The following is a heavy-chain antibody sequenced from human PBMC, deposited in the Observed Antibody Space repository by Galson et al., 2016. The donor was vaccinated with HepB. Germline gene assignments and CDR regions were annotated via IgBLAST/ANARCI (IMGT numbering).Heavy chain of an antibody. CDR3: VKTRGSGNLYLLDV. Sequence: SLRLSCAASGFTFSTSTMNWVRQAPGKGLEYVSVISADGGSTYYADSVKGRFIISRDNPKNTLYLQMSSLRPGDTAVYYCVKTRGSGNLYLLDVWGQGTTVIVSS. V-gene: IGHV3-64D*06. J-gene: IGHJ6*02. CDR1: GFTFSTST. D-gene: IGHD3-10*01. CDR2: ISADGGST.